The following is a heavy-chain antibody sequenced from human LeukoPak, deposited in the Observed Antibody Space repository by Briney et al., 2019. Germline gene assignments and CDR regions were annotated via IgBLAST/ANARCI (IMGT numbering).Heavy chain of an antibody. CDR3: ARGRAGNYFDY. J-gene: IGHJ4*02. Sequence: TGGSLRLSCAASGLIFSSYWMHWVRQAPGKGLVWVSLVNNDGSNTFSADSVKGRFTISRDNSKNTLYLQMNSLRAEDTAVYYCARGRAGNYFDYWGQGTLVTVSS. CDR2: VNNDGSNT. V-gene: IGHV3-74*01. CDR1: GLIFSSYW.